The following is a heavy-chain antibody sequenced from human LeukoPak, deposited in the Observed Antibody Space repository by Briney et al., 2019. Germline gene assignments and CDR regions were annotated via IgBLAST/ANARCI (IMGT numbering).Heavy chain of an antibody. J-gene: IGHJ4*02. Sequence: GGSLRLSCAASGFTFSSYEMNWVRRSPGKGLEWVSYISSSGSTIYYADSVKGRFTISRDNAKNSLYLQMNSLRAEDTAVYYCARDRYCISTSCYDPDYFDYWGQGTLVTVSS. D-gene: IGHD2-2*01. CDR3: ARDRYCISTSCYDPDYFDY. V-gene: IGHV3-48*03. CDR2: ISSSGSTI. CDR1: GFTFSSYE.